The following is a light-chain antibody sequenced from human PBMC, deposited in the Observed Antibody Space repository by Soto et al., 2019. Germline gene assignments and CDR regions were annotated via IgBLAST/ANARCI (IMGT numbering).Light chain of an antibody. CDR2: GAS. J-gene: IGKJ1*01. CDR3: QQYGSSPQT. CDR1: QSVSSSY. V-gene: IGKV3-20*01. Sequence: EIVLTQSPGTLSLSPGERTTLSCRASQSVSSSYLAWYQQKPGQAPRLLIYGASSRATGIPDRFSGSGSGTDFTLTISGLEPEDVAVYYCQQYGSSPQTFGQGTKVEIK.